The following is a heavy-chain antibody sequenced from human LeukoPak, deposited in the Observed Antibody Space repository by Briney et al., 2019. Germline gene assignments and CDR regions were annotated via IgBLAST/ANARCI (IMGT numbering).Heavy chain of an antibody. CDR2: ISGSDDSL. Sequence: GGSLRLSCAASGFTFTTYGMSWVRQAPGKGLEWVSSISGSDDSLYYIDSVKGRFTISRDNAKNTVHLQMNTLRAEDTAIYYCAKGVNPGYNPGWSNFDYWGQGALVTVSS. V-gene: IGHV3-23*01. CDR3: AKGVNPGYNPGWSNFDY. CDR1: GFTFTTYG. J-gene: IGHJ4*02. D-gene: IGHD1-14*01.